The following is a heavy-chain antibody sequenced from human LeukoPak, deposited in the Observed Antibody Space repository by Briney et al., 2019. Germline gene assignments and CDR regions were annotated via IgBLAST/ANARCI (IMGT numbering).Heavy chain of an antibody. CDR2: IYYSGST. J-gene: IGHJ4*02. Sequence: PSETLSLTCTVSGGSISSSSYYWGWIRQPPGKGLEWIGTIYYSGSTYYNPSLKSRVTISVDTSKNQFSLKLSSVTAADTAVYYCARIVGASDYWGQGTLVTVSS. V-gene: IGHV4-39*01. D-gene: IGHD1-26*01. CDR1: GGSISSSSYY. CDR3: ARIVGASDY.